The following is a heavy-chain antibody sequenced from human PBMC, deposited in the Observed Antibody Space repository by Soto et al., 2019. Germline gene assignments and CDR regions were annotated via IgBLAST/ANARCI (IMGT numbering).Heavy chain of an antibody. CDR2: LWNDGNTK. J-gene: IGHJ4*02. V-gene: IGHV3-33*01. D-gene: IGHD3-22*01. Sequence: QVQLVESGGGVVQPGTSLRLSCAASGFTLSRNGMHWVRQAPGKGLEWVAILWNDGNTKYYADSVQGRFDISRDSSKNTLYLQMNSLRVEDTAVYYCAGDYGDRGYDSWGQGTLVTVSS. CDR1: GFTLSRNG. CDR3: AGDYGDRGYDS.